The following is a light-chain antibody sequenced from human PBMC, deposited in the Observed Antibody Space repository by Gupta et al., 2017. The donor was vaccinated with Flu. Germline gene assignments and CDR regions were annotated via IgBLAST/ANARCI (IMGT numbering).Light chain of an antibody. V-gene: IGLV2-14*01. CDR2: DVS. CDR1: SSDVGNSDY. CDR3: SSYTSTTTFYV. J-gene: IGLJ1*01. Sequence: QPSLPQPASVSGSPGHSITISCTGTSSDVGNSDYVSWYQQDPGKAPKLLIYDVSNRPSGVSSRFSGSKSGNTASLTISGLQAEDETEYYCSSYTSTTTFYVFGTGTKVTVL.